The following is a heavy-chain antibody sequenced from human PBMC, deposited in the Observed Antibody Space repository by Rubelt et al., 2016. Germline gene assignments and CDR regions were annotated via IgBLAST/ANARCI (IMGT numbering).Heavy chain of an antibody. V-gene: IGHV3-74*01. Sequence: EVQLVESGGGLVQPGGSLRLSCAASGFTFSSYWMHWVRQAPGKGLVWVSRINSDGSSTSYADSVKGRFTISRDNARNSLYLQMSSLRGEDTAVYYCARPNFRGYDIWGQGTMVTVSS. D-gene: IGHD4/OR15-4a*01. CDR3: ARPNFRGYDI. CDR1: GFTFSSYW. CDR2: INSDGSST. J-gene: IGHJ3*02.